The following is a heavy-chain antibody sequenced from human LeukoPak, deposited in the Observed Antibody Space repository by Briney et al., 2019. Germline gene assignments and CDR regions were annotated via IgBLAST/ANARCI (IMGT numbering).Heavy chain of an antibody. CDR1: GYTFTGYY. CDR2: INPNSGGT. D-gene: IGHD6-13*01. J-gene: IGHJ5*02. Sequence: GASVKVSCKASGYTFTGYYMHWVRQAPGQGLEWMGWINPNSGGTNYAQKFQGRVTMTRDTSISTAYMELSRLRSDDTAVYYCARPSLISSSWYGNWFDPWGQGTLVTVSS. V-gene: IGHV1-2*02. CDR3: ARPSLISSSWYGNWFDP.